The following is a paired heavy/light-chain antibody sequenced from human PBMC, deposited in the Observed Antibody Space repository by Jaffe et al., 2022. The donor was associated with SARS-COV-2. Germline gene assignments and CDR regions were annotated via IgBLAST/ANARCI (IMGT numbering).Heavy chain of an antibody. D-gene: IGHD3-10*01. V-gene: IGHV3-23*01. Sequence: EVQLLESGGDLVQPGGSLRLSCAGSGFTFSSYAMSWVRQAPGKGLEWVSGISGSGGSTYSADSVKGRFTISRDNSKNMLYLQMSSLRADDTAVYYCARGGEGRSDVPARSFDYWGQGALVTVSS. CDR3: ARGGEGRSDVPARSFDY. CDR2: ISGSGGST. CDR1: GFTFSSYA. J-gene: IGHJ4*02.
Light chain of an antibody. V-gene: IGKV1-8*01. CDR2: AAS. J-gene: IGKJ1*01. CDR1: QGIGSY. Sequence: AIRMTQSPSSFSASTGDRVNITCRASQGIGSYLAWYQQSPGKAPKLLIYAASTLQSGVPSRFSGSGSGADFTLTISCLQSEDFAVYYCQQYYGFPRTFGQGTKVETK. CDR3: QQYYGFPRT.